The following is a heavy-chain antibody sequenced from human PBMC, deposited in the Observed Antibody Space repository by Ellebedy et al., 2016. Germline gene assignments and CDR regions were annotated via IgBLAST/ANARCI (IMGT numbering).Heavy chain of an antibody. CDR2: IKQDGSEK. J-gene: IGHJ4*01. CDR3: ARLNWGRFAFDY. Sequence: GESLKISXAASGFTFSSYWMSWVRQAPGKGLEWVANIKQDGSEKYYADSVKGRFSISRDNAKNSLFLQMNSLRADDTAIYYCARLNWGRFAFDYWGHGTLVTVSS. CDR1: GFTFSSYW. V-gene: IGHV3-7*01. D-gene: IGHD7-27*01.